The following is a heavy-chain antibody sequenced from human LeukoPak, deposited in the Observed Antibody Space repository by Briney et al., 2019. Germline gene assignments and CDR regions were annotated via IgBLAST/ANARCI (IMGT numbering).Heavy chain of an antibody. D-gene: IGHD2-21*01. CDR3: AKIWWSNWFDP. J-gene: IGHJ5*02. CDR2: ISGSGGST. CDR1: GFTFSSYE. V-gene: IGHV3-23*01. Sequence: PGGSLRLSCAASGFTFSSYEINWVRQAPGKGLEWVSAISGSGGSTYYADSVKGRFTISRDNSKNTLYLQMNSLRAEDTAVYYCAKIWWSNWFDPWGQGTLVTVSS.